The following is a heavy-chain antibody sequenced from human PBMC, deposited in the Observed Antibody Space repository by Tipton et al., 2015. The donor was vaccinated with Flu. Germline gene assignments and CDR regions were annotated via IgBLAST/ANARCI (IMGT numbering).Heavy chain of an antibody. CDR3: ARGSGSGTFVIFDY. V-gene: IGHV4-4*07. CDR2: IYSSGIT. CDR1: GGSLSSFY. D-gene: IGHD3-10*01. J-gene: IGHJ4*02. Sequence: TLSLTCTVSGGSLSSFYWTWIRQPAGKGLEWIRRIYSSGITKYNPSLKSRVTMSVDTSKNQFSLSLSSVTAADTAVYYCARGSGSGTFVIFDYWGQGTLVAVSS.